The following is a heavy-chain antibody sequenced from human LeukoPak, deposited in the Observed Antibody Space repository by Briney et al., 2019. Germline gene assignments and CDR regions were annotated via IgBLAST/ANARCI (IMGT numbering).Heavy chain of an antibody. V-gene: IGHV6-1*01. J-gene: IGHJ4*02. CDR3: ARGVLSDEYYFDY. D-gene: IGHD3-10*01. CDR2: PSYRSKWYN. CDR1: GDSVSSNSAA. Sequence: SQTLSLTCAISGDSVSSNSAAWNWIRQSPSRGLEWLGRPSYRSKWYNHYAVSVKSRITINPDTSKNQFSLQLNSVTPEDTAVYYCARGVLSDEYYFDYWGQGTLVTVSS.